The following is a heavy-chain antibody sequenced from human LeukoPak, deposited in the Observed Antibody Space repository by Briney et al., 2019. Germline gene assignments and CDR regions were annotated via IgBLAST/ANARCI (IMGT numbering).Heavy chain of an antibody. CDR2: INPNSGGT. D-gene: IGHD6-19*01. CDR1: GYIFTAYY. CDR3: ARGSSAVALYYFDY. Sequence: ASVKVSCKASGYIFTAYYMHWVRQAPGQGLEWMGWINPNSGGTNYAQKFQGRVTMTRDTSISTAYMELSRLRSDDTAVYYCARGSSAVALYYFDYWGQGTLVTVSS. J-gene: IGHJ4*02. V-gene: IGHV1-2*02.